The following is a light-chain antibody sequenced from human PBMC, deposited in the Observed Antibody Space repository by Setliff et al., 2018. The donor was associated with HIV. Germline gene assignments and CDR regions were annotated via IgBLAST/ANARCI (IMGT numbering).Light chain of an antibody. CDR1: SSDVGGYYS. CDR3: SSYTTSSTLYV. V-gene: IGLV2-14*03. J-gene: IGLJ1*01. Sequence: QSALAQPASVSGSPGQSITISCTGISSDVGGYYSVSWYQQHPGKAPKLMIYDVINRPSGVSNRFSGSRSGNTASLTTSGLQVEDEADYYCSSYTTSSTLYVFGPGTKVTVL. CDR2: DVI.